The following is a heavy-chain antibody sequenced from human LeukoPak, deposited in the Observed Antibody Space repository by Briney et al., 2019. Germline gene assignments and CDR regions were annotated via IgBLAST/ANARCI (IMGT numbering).Heavy chain of an antibody. CDR1: GDSISSYY. V-gene: IGHV4-59*01. J-gene: IGHJ3*01. CDR3: AREWSGFDF. CDR2: ISSSGSA. D-gene: IGHD2-15*01. Sequence: SETLSLTCTVSGDSISSYYWSWIRQPPGKGLEWIAHISSSGSAIYNPSLMSRVSISVDTSKNQFSLRLTSVTAADTAVYYCAREWSGFDFWGQGTTVTVSS.